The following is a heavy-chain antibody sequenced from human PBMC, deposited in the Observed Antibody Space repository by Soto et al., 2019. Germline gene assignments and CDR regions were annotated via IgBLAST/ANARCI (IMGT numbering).Heavy chain of an antibody. V-gene: IGHV3-33*01. CDR2: IWYDGSNT. D-gene: IGHD5-18*01. J-gene: IGHJ6*02. CDR3: ARVEAPLIHSDHYYYGMDV. CDR1: GFSFSTYG. Sequence: QVQLVESGGGVVRPGRSLRLACAASGFSFSTYGMHWARQAPGKGWRWVAVIWYDGSNTYKADSVKGRFTISRDNSKNTLYLQMKNLRVEDTAVYYCARVEAPLIHSDHYYYGMDVWGQGTTVTVSS.